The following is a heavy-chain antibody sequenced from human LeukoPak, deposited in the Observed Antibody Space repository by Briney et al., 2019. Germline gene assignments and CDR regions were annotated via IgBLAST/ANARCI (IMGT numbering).Heavy chain of an antibody. CDR2: IYYTMST. Sequence: SETLSLTCAVSGDSISSGTYYWGWIRQPPGKGLEWIGTIYYTMSTYYNPSLKSRVTISVDTSKNQFSLKLRSVTAADTAVYYCARHRIIRDIVTGDYFDYWGQGTLVTASS. D-gene: IGHD3-9*01. V-gene: IGHV4-39*01. J-gene: IGHJ4*02. CDR3: ARHRIIRDIVTGDYFDY. CDR1: GDSISSGTYY.